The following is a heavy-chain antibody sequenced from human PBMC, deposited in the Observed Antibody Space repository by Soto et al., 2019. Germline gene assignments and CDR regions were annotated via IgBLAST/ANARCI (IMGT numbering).Heavy chain of an antibody. D-gene: IGHD6-13*01. CDR1: GYTFTGYY. CDR3: ARSEQLVPVETEYYYGMDV. J-gene: IGHJ6*02. CDR2: INPNSGGT. V-gene: IGHV1-2*04. Sequence: ASVKVSCKASGYTFTGYYMHWVRQAPGQGLEWMGWINPNSGGTNYAQKFQGWVTMTRDTSISTAYMELSRLRSDDTAVYYCARSEQLVPVETEYYYGMDVWGQGTTVTVSS.